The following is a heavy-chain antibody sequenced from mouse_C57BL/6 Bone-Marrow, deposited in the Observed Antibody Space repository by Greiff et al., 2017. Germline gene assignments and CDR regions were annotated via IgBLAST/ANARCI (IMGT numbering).Heavy chain of an antibody. Sequence: QVQLQQSGAELARPGASVKLSCKASGYTFTSYGISWVKQRTGQGLEWIGEIYPRSGNTYYNEKFKGKATLTADKSSSTAYMELSSLTSEDSAVSFCGREGDSSGYCWGQGTTLTVSA. CDR3: GREGDSSGYC. CDR2: IYPRSGNT. CDR1: GYTFTSYG. D-gene: IGHD3-2*02. V-gene: IGHV1-81*01. J-gene: IGHJ2*01.